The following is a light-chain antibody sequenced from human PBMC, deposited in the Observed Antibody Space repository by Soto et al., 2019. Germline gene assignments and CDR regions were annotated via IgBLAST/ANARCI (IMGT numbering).Light chain of an antibody. CDR2: DVS. Sequence: QSALTQPASVSGSPGQSITISCTGTSSDVCGYNYVSWYQHHPGKAPKLMIYDVSNRPSGVSNRFSGSKSGNTASLSISGLQPEDEAEYYCSSYRTSNTRQIVCGTGTKVTVL. V-gene: IGLV2-14*03. J-gene: IGLJ1*01. CDR3: SSYRTSNTRQIV. CDR1: SSDVCGYNY.